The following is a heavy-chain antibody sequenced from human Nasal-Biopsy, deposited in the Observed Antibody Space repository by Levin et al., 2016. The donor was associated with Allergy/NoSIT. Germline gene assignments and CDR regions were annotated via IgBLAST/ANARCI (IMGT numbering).Heavy chain of an antibody. V-gene: IGHV3-23*01. CDR2: ISSSGVST. CDR3: ARKYSSSWYVHFDY. D-gene: IGHD6-13*01. Sequence: GSLKISCAASGFTFISYAMSWVRQAPGKGLEWVSSISSSGVSTDYADSVKGRFTISRDNSQSTLYLQMNSLRAEDTAVYYCARKYSSSWYVHFDYWGQGTLVTVSS. CDR1: GFTFISYA. J-gene: IGHJ4*02.